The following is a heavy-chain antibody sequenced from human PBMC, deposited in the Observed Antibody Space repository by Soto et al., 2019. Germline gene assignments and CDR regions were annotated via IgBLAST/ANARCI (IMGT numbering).Heavy chain of an antibody. Sequence: SETLSLTCAVYGGSFSGYYWTWIRQPPGTGLEWIGEINHSGSTNYNPSLKSRVTISVDTSKNQFSLKLTSVTAADTAVYYCARRGYCTNGVCYYGMDVWGQGTTVTVSS. J-gene: IGHJ6*02. D-gene: IGHD2-8*01. CDR1: GGSFSGYY. V-gene: IGHV4-34*01. CDR3: ARRGYCTNGVCYYGMDV. CDR2: INHSGST.